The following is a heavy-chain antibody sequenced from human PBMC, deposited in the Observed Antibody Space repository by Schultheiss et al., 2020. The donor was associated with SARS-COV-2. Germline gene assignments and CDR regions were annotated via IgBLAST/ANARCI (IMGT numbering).Heavy chain of an antibody. D-gene: IGHD2-2*01. CDR3: AKGDCSSTSCYALRRYYYYGMDV. Sequence: GGSLRLSCVASGFTLDDYGMRWVHQAPGKGLEWVSLISWDGGSTYYADSVKGRFTISRDNSKNSLYLQMNSLRAEDTALYYCAKGDCSSTSCYALRRYYYYGMDVWGQGTTVTVAS. CDR1: GFTLDDYG. V-gene: IGHV3-43D*04. J-gene: IGHJ6*02. CDR2: ISWDGGST.